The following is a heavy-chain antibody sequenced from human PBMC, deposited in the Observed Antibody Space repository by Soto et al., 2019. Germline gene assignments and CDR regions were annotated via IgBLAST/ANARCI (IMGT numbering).Heavy chain of an antibody. D-gene: IGHD6-19*01. V-gene: IGHV1-18*01. Sequence: ASVKVSCKASGYTFTSSGISWVRQAPGQRLEWMGWINAYNGNTKYSQKFQGRVTITRDTSTSTAYMELSSLRSEDTAVYYCAGEIAVAGTGLNWFDPWGQGTLVTVSS. J-gene: IGHJ5*02. CDR1: GYTFTSSG. CDR2: INAYNGNT. CDR3: AGEIAVAGTGLNWFDP.